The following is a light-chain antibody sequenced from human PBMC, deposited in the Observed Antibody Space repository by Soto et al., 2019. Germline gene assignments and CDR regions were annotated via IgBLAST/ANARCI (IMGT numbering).Light chain of an antibody. Sequence: IVLTQSPGTLSFSPGERATLSCRASQRLSSSYLAWYQQRPGQAPRLLIYGASSRATGIPDRFSGSASGTDFTLTISRLEPEDSAVYYCQQHDGSPYTFGQGTKLEIK. V-gene: IGKV3-20*01. CDR1: QRLSSSY. CDR3: QQHDGSPYT. CDR2: GAS. J-gene: IGKJ2*01.